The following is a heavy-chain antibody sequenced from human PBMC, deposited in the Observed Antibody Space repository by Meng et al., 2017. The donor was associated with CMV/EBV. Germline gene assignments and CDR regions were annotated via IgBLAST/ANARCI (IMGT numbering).Heavy chain of an antibody. V-gene: IGHV3-74*01. J-gene: IGHJ5*02. CDR1: GFTFSSYW. CDR3: AREVRSSSWYGEGENWFDP. CDR2: INSDGSST. D-gene: IGHD6-13*01. Sequence: GESLKISCAASGFTFSSYWMHWVRQAPGKGLVWVSRINSDGSSTSYADSVKGRFTISRDNSKNTLYLQMNSLRAEDTAVYYCAREVRSSSWYGEGENWFDPWGQGTLVTVSS.